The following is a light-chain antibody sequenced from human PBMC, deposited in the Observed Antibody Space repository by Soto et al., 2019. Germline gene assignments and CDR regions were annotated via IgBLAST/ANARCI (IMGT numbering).Light chain of an antibody. J-gene: IGKJ1*01. CDR2: AAS. CDR1: QSISNY. CDR3: QQSDSSPWT. V-gene: IGKV1-39*01. Sequence: DIQMTQSPSSLSASVGDRVTITCRASQSISNYLNWYQQKPGKAPNLLIYAASTLQSGVPSRFSGSGSGTEFTLTISSLQAEDFATYYCQQSDSSPWTFGQGTKGAIK.